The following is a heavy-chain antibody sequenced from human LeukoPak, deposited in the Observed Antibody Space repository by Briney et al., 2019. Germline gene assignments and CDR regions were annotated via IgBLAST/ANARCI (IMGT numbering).Heavy chain of an antibody. J-gene: IGHJ3*02. CDR3: AKVLLWFGELGGAFDI. V-gene: IGHV3-21*01. D-gene: IGHD3-10*01. CDR1: GFTFNNYD. CDR2: ITSSGTYI. Sequence: GGSLRLSCATSGFTFNNYDMNWVRQAPGRALEWVSSITSSGTYIFYADSVKGRFTISRDNAKNSLYLQMNSLGPEDTAVYYCAKVLLWFGELGGAFDIWGQGTMVTVSS.